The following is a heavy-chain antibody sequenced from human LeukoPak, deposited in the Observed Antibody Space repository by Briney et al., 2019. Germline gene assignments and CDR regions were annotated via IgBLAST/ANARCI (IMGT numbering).Heavy chain of an antibody. J-gene: IGHJ5*02. V-gene: IGHV4-59*01. CDR3: ARAGLQGNWFDP. CDR1: GGSISNCY. CDR2: IYYSGST. Sequence: PSETLSLTCTVSGGSISNCYWSWIRQPPGKGLEWIGYIYYSGSTNYNPSLKSRVTISVDTSKNQFSLKLSSVTAADTAVYYCARAGLQGNWFDPWGQGTLVTVSS.